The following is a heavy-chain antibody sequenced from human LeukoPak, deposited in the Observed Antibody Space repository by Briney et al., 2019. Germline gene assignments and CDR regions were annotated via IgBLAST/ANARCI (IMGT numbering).Heavy chain of an antibody. Sequence: PSETLSLTCTVSGGSISSHYWSWIRQPPGKGLEWVGYIYDSGSTNYNPSLKSRVTISVDTSKNQFSLKLSSVTAADTAVYYCARTGYQYSSSSHYFDYWGQGTLVTVSS. CDR3: ARTGYQYSSSSHYFDY. J-gene: IGHJ4*02. CDR2: IYDSGST. CDR1: GGSISSHY. D-gene: IGHD6-6*01. V-gene: IGHV4-59*11.